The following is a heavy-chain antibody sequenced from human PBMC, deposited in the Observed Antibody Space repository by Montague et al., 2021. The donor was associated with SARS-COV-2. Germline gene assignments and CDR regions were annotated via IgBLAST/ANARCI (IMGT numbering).Heavy chain of an antibody. CDR2: IYYSGST. CDR1: GGSISSYY. J-gene: IGHJ6*02. V-gene: IGHV4-39*01. Sequence: SETLPLTCTVSGGSISSYYWGWIRQPPGKGLEWIGNIYYSGSTYYNPSLKSRVTISADTSKNQFSLKLRSVTAADTAVYYCARVRAVPAAMRIFSLGRSYYGMDVWGQGTTVTVSS. CDR3: ARVRAVPAAMRIFSLGRSYYGMDV. D-gene: IGHD2-2*01.